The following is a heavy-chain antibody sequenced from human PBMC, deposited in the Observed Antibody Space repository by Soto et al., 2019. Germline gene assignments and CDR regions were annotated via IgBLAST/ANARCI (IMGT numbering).Heavy chain of an antibody. J-gene: IGHJ4*02. V-gene: IGHV4-30-4*01. CDR2: SSSSGNT. D-gene: IGHD3-10*01. CDR3: ARGSDVLARGATFFDY. CDR1: GGSISNSDYF. Sequence: QVPLQESGPGLVKPLQTLSLTCTVSGGSISNSDYFWSWIRQSPGKALECIGYSSSSGNTYYNPSLKSRATLAIDTSKNQFSLWLTSVTVEDTAVYYCARGSDVLARGATFFDYWGQGTLVTVSS.